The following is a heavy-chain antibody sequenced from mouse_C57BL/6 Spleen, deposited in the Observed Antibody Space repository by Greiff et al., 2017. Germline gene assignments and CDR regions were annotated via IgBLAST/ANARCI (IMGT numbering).Heavy chain of an antibody. V-gene: IGHV1-82*01. CDR1: GYAFSSSW. CDR2: IYPGDGDT. D-gene: IGHD1-1*01. CDR3: SEAITTVYAMDY. Sequence: QVQLQQSGPELVKPGASVKISCKASGYAFSSSWMNWVKQRPGKGLEWIGRIYPGDGDTNYNGKFKGKATLTADKSSSTAYMQLSSLTSEDSAVYFCSEAITTVYAMDYWGQGTSVTVSS. J-gene: IGHJ4*01.